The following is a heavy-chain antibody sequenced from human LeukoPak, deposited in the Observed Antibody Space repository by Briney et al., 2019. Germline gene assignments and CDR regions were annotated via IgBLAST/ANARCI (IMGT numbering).Heavy chain of an antibody. J-gene: IGHJ5*02. CDR1: GFTFSNYW. D-gene: IGHD3-22*01. V-gene: IGHV3-74*01. CDR2: INSDGINT. Sequence: GGSLRLSCAASGFTFSNYWMHWVRQAPGKGLVWVSRINSDGINTSYADSVKGRFAISRDNAKNTLNLRMNSLRAEDTAVYYCARDRRSYDSSGYYFFFGFDPWGQGTLVTASS. CDR3: ARDRRSYDSSGYYFFFGFDP.